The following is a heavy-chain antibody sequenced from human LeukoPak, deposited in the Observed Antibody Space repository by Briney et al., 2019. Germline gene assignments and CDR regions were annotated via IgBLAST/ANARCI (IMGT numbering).Heavy chain of an antibody. J-gene: IGHJ4*02. D-gene: IGHD3-3*01. CDR3: ARVRFVEFFDY. V-gene: IGHV3-53*01. Sequence: PGGSLRLSCAASGFTVSNSYMSWVRQTPRKGLEWISVIYGEGSGGSTYYAESMKGRFTISRDNSKNTVYLQMNSLRAEDTAVYFCARVRFVEFFDYWGQGTLVTVSS. CDR1: GFTVSNSY. CDR2: IYGEGSGGST.